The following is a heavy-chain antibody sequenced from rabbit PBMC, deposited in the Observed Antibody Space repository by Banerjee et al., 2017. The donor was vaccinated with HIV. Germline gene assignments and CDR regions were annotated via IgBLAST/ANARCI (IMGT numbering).Heavy chain of an antibody. CDR3: TRDAASSAWYTFNL. CDR1: GFSFSRGYD. D-gene: IGHD8-1*01. Sequence: EESGGGLVKPGASLTLTCKASGFSFSRGYDMCWVRQAPGKGLEWIGCIYTGNGKTYYASWAKGRFTISKSSSTTVTLQMNSLTAADTATYFCTRDAASSAWYTFNLWGQGTLVTVS. CDR2: IYTGNGKT. V-gene: IGHV1S40*01. J-gene: IGHJ4*01.